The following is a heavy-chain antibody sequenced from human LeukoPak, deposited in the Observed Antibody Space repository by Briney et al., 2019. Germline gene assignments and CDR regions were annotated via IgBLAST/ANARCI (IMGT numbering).Heavy chain of an antibody. V-gene: IGHV3-30*02. J-gene: IGHJ3*01. CDR1: GFTFNTYG. CDR3: VKARGEF. Sequence: VGSLRLSCAASGFTFNTYGMNWVRQAPGKGLECVAFILYDGIHKYYADSVKGRFTISRDNSKNTLYLQMNSLRVEDTAIYYCVKARGEFWGQGTMVTDSS. D-gene: IGHD3-10*01. CDR2: ILYDGIHK.